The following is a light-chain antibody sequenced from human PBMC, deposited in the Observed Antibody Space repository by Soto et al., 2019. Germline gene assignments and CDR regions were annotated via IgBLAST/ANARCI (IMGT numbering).Light chain of an antibody. CDR1: NIGSKS. V-gene: IGLV3-21*02. CDR2: DDS. CDR3: QVWDRSSDHRV. Sequence: SYELTQPPSVSVAPGQTARITCGGNNIGSKSVHWYQQKPGQAPVLVVYDDSDRPSGIPERFSGSNSGNTATLTISRVEAGDAADYYCQVWDRSSDHRVFGGGTKLTVL. J-gene: IGLJ3*02.